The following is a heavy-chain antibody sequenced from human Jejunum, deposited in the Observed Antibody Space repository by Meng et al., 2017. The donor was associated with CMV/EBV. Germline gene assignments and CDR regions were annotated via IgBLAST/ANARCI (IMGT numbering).Heavy chain of an antibody. V-gene: IGHV2-5*02. CDR1: GFSPSTSGEG. D-gene: IGHD1-26*01. J-gene: IGHJ4*02. CDR2: IYRGDDK. Sequence: IALQTSDSTMVKPTHTLTLTCSFSGFSPSTSGEGVGWIRQPPGKALEWLALIYRGDDKRYSPSLNSRLTIAKDTSKNEVVLTLTNMGPIDTGTYYCAHFVGGYYPSRPDYWGQGTLVTVSS. CDR3: AHFVGGYYPSRPDY.